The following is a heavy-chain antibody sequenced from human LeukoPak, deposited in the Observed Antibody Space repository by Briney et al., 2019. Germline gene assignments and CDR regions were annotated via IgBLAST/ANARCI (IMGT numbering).Heavy chain of an antibody. V-gene: IGHV1-2*04. D-gene: IGHD4-17*01. Sequence: ASVKVCCKASGYTFTGYCMHWVRQAPGQGLEWMGWINPNSGGTNYAQKFQGWVTMTRDTSISTAYMELSRLRSDDTAVYYCARGADYVNWFDPWGQGTLVTVSS. CDR2: INPNSGGT. CDR1: GYTFTGYC. J-gene: IGHJ5*02. CDR3: ARGADYVNWFDP.